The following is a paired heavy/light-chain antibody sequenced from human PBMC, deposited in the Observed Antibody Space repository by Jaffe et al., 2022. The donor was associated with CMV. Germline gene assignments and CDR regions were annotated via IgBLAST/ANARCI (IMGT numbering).Heavy chain of an antibody. V-gene: IGHV3-11*01. D-gene: IGHD6-19*01. CDR1: GFTFSDYY. J-gene: IGHJ5*02. CDR2: ISSSGSTI. CDR3: ARVSRWLVPWFDP. Sequence: QVQLVESGGGLVKPGGSLRLSCAASGFTFSDYYMSWIRQAPGKGLEWVSYISSSGSTIYYADSVKGRFTISRDNAKNSLYLQMNSLRAEDTAVYYCARVSRWLVPWFDPWGQGTLVTVSS.
Light chain of an antibody. CDR1: SSDVGGYNY. V-gene: IGLV2-14*03. Sequence: QSALTQPASVSGSPGQSITISCTGTSSDVGGYNYVSWYQQHPGKAPKLMIYDVSNRPSGVSNRFSGSKSGNTASLTISGLQAEDEADYYCSSYTSSSSGVFGGGTKLTVL. CDR3: SSYTSSSSGV. CDR2: DVS. J-gene: IGLJ2*01.